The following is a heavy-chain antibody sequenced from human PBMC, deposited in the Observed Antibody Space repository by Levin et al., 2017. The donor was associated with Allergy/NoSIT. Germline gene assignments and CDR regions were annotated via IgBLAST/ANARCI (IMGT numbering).Heavy chain of an antibody. D-gene: IGHD2-15*01. CDR3: ARGGCSATSCVDN. Sequence: GGSLRLSCAASGFTFSRFWMHWVRQVPGKGLVWVAHINSDGSNTNYADSVKGRFTISRDNAKNTLYLQMNSLTAEDTSLYFCARGGCSATSCVDNWGQGTLVTVSS. CDR2: INSDGSNT. CDR1: GFTFSRFW. V-gene: IGHV3-74*01. J-gene: IGHJ4*02.